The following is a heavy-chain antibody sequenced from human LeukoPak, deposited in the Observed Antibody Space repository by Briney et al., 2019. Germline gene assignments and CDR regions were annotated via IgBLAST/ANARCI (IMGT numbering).Heavy chain of an antibody. J-gene: IGHJ4*02. CDR1: GFTFITYS. D-gene: IGHD4-11*01. Sequence: GGSLRLSCAASGFTFITYSMNWVRQAPGKGLEWVSSISSSSSYIYYADSVRGRFTISRDNPKNSLYLQMDSLRAEDTAVYYCAREGTTVGHDFDYWGQGTLVTVSS. CDR3: AREGTTVGHDFDY. CDR2: ISSSSSYI. V-gene: IGHV3-21*01.